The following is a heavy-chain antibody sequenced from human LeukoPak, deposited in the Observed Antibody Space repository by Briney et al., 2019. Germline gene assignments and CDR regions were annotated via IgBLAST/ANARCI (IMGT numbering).Heavy chain of an antibody. CDR3: ATDWDYGSGSNYGMDV. CDR2: IYYSGST. Sequence: SETLSLTCTVSGGSISSSSYYWGWIRQPPGKGLEWIGSIYYSGSTYYDPSLKSRVTISVDTSKNQFSLKLSSVTAADTAVYYCATDWDYGSGSNYGMDVWGQGTTVTVSS. D-gene: IGHD3-10*01. V-gene: IGHV4-39*07. CDR1: GGSISSSSYY. J-gene: IGHJ6*02.